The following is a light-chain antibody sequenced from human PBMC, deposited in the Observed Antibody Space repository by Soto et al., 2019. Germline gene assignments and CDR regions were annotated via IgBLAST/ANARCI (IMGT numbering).Light chain of an antibody. CDR1: QDISRY. V-gene: IGKV1-33*01. J-gene: IGKJ2*01. CDR2: GAS. CDR3: QQYHALPYT. Sequence: DIQVTQPPSSLSASVGDRVTITCQASQDISRYLDWYQQKPGQAPKVLIYGASNLIRGVSSRFSGSGSGTHFTFTITSLQPEDFATYYCQQYHALPYTFGQGTKLDIK.